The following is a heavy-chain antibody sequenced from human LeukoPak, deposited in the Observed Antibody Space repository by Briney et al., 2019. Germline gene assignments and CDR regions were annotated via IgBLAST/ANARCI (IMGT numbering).Heavy chain of an antibody. CDR2: IYWNDDK. Sequence: SGPTLVNPTQTLTLTCTFSGFSLSNSGVGVGWIRQPPGKALEWLALIYWNDDKRYSPSLKNRLTITKDTSKNQVVLTMTNMDPVDTATYFCSRYMLQYHFWTGYHTAPTIDPWGQGTLVTVSS. CDR1: GFSLSNSGVG. J-gene: IGHJ5*02. CDR3: SRYMLQYHFWTGYHTAPTIDP. V-gene: IGHV2-5*01. D-gene: IGHD3/OR15-3a*01.